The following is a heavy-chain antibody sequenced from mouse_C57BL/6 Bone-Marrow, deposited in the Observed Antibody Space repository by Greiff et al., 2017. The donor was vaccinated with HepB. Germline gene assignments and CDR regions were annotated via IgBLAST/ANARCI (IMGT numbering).Heavy chain of an antibody. CDR1: GYTFTSYW. Sequence: QVQLQQSGAELVKPGASVKISCKASGYTFTSYWMNWVKQRPGKGLEWIGQIYPGDGNTNYNGKFKGKATLTADKASSTAYMQLSSLTSEDSAVYGGASVDWSCFEYWGQGTTVTVAS. V-gene: IGHV1-80*01. D-gene: IGHD2-4*01. J-gene: IGHJ2*01. CDR2: IYPGDGNT. CDR3: ASVDWSCFEY.